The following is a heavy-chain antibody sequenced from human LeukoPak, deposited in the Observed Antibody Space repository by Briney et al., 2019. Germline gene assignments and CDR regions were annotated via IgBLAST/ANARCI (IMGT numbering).Heavy chain of an antibody. Sequence: PSETPSLTCAVSSYSISSGSYWGWIRQSPGKGLEWVGSIFHSGNSYYNPSLKSRLTISVDTSKNQFSLELTSVTAADTALYYCARVTYVDDMLYQYFDYWGQRILVTVSS. CDR3: ARVTYVDDMLYQYFDY. CDR2: IFHSGNS. V-gene: IGHV4-38-2*01. CDR1: SYSISSGSY. D-gene: IGHD4-17*01. J-gene: IGHJ4*02.